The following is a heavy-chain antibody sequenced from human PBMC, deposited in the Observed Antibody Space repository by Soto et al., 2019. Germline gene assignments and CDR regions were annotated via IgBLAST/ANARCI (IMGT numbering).Heavy chain of an antibody. CDR1: GFTFISYA. V-gene: IGHV3-30-3*01. D-gene: IGHD5-12*01. J-gene: IGHJ4*02. CDR2: ISYDGSNK. Sequence: PGGSLRLSCAASGFTFISYAMHWVRQAPGKGLEWVAVISYDGSNKYYADSVKGRFTISRDNSKNTLYLQMNSLRAEDTAVYYCARKYREVATITGVDYWGQGTLVTVSS. CDR3: ARKYREVATITGVDY.